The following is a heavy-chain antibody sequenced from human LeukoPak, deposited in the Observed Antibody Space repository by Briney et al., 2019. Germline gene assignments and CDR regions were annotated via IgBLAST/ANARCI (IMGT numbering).Heavy chain of an antibody. J-gene: IGHJ3*02. CDR3: ARVTRIFLYAFDI. CDR1: RFTFSDYS. D-gene: IGHD2-15*01. CDR2: ISSGSGTI. V-gene: IGHV3-48*02. Sequence: GGSLRLSCAASRFTFSDYSMNWVRQAPGKGLEWVSYISSGSGTIYYADSVKGRFTISRDNAKNSLYLQMNSLRDEDTAVYYCARVTRIFLYAFDIWGQGTMVTVSS.